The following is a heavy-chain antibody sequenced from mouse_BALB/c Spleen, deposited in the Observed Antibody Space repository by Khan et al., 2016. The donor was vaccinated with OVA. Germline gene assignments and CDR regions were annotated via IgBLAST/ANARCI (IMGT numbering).Heavy chain of an antibody. V-gene: IGHV9-1*02. CDR1: GYTFTNYG. Sequence: QIQLVQSGPELKKPGETVKISCKASGYTFTNYGMNWVKQAPGKGLKCMGWINTYTGEPTYTDDFKGRFAFSLETSASTAYLQINNLKNEDMATYFCARGASYWYFDVWGAGTTVTVSS. CDR2: INTYTGEP. CDR3: ARGASYWYFDV. J-gene: IGHJ1*01.